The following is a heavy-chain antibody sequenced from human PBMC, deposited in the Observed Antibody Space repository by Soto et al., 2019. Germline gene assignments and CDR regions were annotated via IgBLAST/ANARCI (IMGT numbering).Heavy chain of an antibody. V-gene: IGHV3-23*01. J-gene: IGHJ5*02. CDR3: AKGFIRDCGGDCTVDT. CDR1: GFTFSNYT. Sequence: PGESLKISCAASGFTFSNYTMSWVRQAPGKGLEWVSGISATGGSTYYADSVKGRFTFSRDNSKNTLYLQMNSLRAEDTAVYYCAKGFIRDCGGDCTVDTWGQGTLVTVSS. CDR2: ISATGGST. D-gene: IGHD2-21*02.